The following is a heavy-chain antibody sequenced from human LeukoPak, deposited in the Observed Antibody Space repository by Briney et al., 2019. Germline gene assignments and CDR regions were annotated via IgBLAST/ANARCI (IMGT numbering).Heavy chain of an antibody. CDR1: GFTFSSYA. CDR3: ARDLSRSRPDCSGGSCYSVY. CDR2: ISYDGSNK. J-gene: IGHJ4*02. D-gene: IGHD2-15*01. V-gene: IGHV3-30*04. Sequence: GGSLRPSCAASGFTFSSYAMHWVRQAPGKGLEWVAVISYDGSNKYYADSVKGRFTISRDNSKNTLYLQMNSLRAEDTAVYYCARDLSRSRPDCSGGSCYSVYWGQGTLVTVSS.